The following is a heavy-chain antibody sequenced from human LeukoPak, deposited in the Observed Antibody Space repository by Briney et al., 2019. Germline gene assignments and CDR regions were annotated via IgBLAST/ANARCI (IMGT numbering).Heavy chain of an antibody. V-gene: IGHV3-11*04. CDR1: GFTFSDYY. CDR2: ISSSGSTI. Sequence: GGSLRLSCAASGFTFSDYYMSWIRQAPGKGLEWVSYISSSGSTIYYADSVKGRFTISRDNATNSRYMEMNSLRAEDTAVYYCAGGGGPHPYYFDYWGQGTLVTVSS. D-gene: IGHD3-16*01. CDR3: AGGGGPHPYYFDY. J-gene: IGHJ4*02.